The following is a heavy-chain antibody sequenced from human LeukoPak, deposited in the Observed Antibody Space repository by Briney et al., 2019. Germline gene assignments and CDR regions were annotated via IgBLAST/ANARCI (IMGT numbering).Heavy chain of an antibody. CDR1: GGSISSSSYY. CDR3: ARAAYNWNGWFDP. Sequence: SETLSLTCTVSGGSISSSSYYWGWIRQPPGKGLEWIGYIYYSGSTNYNPSLKSRVTISVDTSKNQFSLKLSSVTAADTAVYYRARAAYNWNGWFDPWGQGTLVTVSS. D-gene: IGHD1-1*01. V-gene: IGHV4-61*05. CDR2: IYYSGST. J-gene: IGHJ5*02.